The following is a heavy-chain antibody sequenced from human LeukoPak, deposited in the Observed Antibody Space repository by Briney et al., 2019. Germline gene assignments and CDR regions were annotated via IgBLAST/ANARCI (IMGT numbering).Heavy chain of an antibody. D-gene: IGHD3-22*01. V-gene: IGHV4-34*01. CDR3: ARGIPGYFGTSGYYYEY. CDR2: INHSGST. J-gene: IGHJ4*02. Sequence: SETLSLTCAVYGGPFSGFYWSWIRQPPGKGLEWIGDINHSGSTNYSPSFKSRVTVSVDNSRNDFSLSLTSVSAADTAVYYCARGIPGYFGTSGYYYEYWGQGTLVTVSS. CDR1: GGPFSGFY.